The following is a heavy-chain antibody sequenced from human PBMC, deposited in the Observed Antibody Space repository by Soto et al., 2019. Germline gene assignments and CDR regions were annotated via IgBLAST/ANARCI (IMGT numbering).Heavy chain of an antibody. Sequence: EVQLLESGGGLVRPGGSLRLSCVASTFTFTDYAMSWVRQAPGGGLEWVSGISGSGGTTYYAESVKGCFAISRDNSKNTLYLHLNNLRVEDTAIYYCATISDRGIAAALDSWGQGTLVTVSS. J-gene: IGHJ4*02. V-gene: IGHV3-23*01. CDR2: ISGSGGTT. CDR1: TFTFTDYA. CDR3: ATISDRGIAAALDS. D-gene: IGHD6-13*01.